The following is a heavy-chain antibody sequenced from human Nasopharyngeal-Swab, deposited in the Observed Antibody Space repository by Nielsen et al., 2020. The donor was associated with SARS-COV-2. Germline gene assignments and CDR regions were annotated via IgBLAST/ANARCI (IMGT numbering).Heavy chain of an antibody. CDR2: ISYDGNNK. Sequence: GGSLRLSCAASGFTITSFAMHWVRQAPGKGLEWVAVISYDGNNKYYADSVKGRFTISRDNSKNTVYLQMNSLRPEDTAVYYCARDVASGFGELFPLLRGLDIWGHGTTVTVSS. CDR1: GFTITSFA. J-gene: IGHJ6*02. CDR3: ARDVASGFGELFPLLRGLDI. V-gene: IGHV3-30-3*01. D-gene: IGHD3-10*01.